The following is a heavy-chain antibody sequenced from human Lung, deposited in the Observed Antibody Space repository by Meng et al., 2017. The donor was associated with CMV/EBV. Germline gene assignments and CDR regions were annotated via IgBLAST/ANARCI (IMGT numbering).Heavy chain of an antibody. V-gene: IGHV3-43D*03. Sequence: GESXKISCAASGFTFDDYAMHWVRQAPGKGLEWVSLISWDGGSTYYADSVKGRFTISRDNSKSSLYLQMNGLRAEDTALYHCAKYYYGVDFWGQGTTVTVSS. CDR1: GFTFDDYA. J-gene: IGHJ6*02. CDR2: ISWDGGST. CDR3: AKYYYGVDF.